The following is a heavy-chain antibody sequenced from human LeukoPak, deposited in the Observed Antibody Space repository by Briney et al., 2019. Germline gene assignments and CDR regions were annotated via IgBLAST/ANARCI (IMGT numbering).Heavy chain of an antibody. CDR3: ARDRVGDGDC. J-gene: IGHJ4*02. CDR1: GFTFSNYA. V-gene: IGHV3-23*01. Sequence: PGGSLRLSCAASGFTFSNYAMSWVRQAPGKGLEWVSGITDRLDEVYYADSVKGRFIISRDNSKNTLFLQMNSLRGEDTAVYFCARDRVGDGDCWGQGTLVTVSS. CDR2: ITDRLDEV. D-gene: IGHD2-21*02.